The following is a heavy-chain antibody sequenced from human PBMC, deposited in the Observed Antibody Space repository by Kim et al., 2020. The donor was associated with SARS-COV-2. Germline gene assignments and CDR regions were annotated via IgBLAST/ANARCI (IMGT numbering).Heavy chain of an antibody. CDR1: GGSISSGGYY. V-gene: IGHV4-31*03. J-gene: IGHJ4*02. D-gene: IGHD3-16*01. CDR3: ARVGTQAYSCMFTFGGAFGF. CDR2: IYYSGST. Sequence: SETLSLTCTVSGGSISSGGYYWSWIRQHPGKGLEWIGYIYYSGSTYYNPSLKSRVTISVDTSKNQFSLKLSSVTDADTAVYYCARVGTQAYSCMFTFGGAFGFWGQGTLVNVSS.